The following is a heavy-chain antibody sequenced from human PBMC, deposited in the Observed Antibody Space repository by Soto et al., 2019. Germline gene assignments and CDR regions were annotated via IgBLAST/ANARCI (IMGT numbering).Heavy chain of an antibody. CDR1: GFTFNTHW. Sequence: VGSLRLSCTASGFTFNTHWMHWVSQAPGKGLVWVSRIYFDGITTNYADSVKGRLTVSRDNAKNTVYLHVNTLRDEDTAVYYCARGGAMGVDYWGQGTLVTVSS. D-gene: IGHD1-26*01. V-gene: IGHV3-74*01. CDR3: ARGGAMGVDY. J-gene: IGHJ4*02. CDR2: IYFDGITT.